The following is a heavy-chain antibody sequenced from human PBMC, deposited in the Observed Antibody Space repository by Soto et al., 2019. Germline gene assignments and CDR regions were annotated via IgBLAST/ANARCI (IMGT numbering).Heavy chain of an antibody. CDR3: ARARSRGRGWYERGYYYGMDV. Sequence: HLQLQGSGPGLVKPSEILSLTCTVSGGSISDNDYWGWIRQPQGKGLEWIGTLHYSGRAYYHPSLKSRVTISVDTSRNQFSLKLSSVTAADTAVYYCARARSRGRGWYERGYYYGMDVWGQGTTVTVSS. D-gene: IGHD6-19*01. J-gene: IGHJ6*01. V-gene: IGHV4-39*01. CDR2: LHYSGRA. CDR1: GGSISDNDY.